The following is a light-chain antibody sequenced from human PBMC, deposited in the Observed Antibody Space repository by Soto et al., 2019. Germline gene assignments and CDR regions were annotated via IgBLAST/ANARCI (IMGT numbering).Light chain of an antibody. CDR3: SSYTSRSTLV. CDR2: EVN. J-gene: IGLJ1*01. Sequence: QSALTQPASLSGSPGQSITISCTGTSSDIGAYDYVSWFQQHPGKAPKLMISEVNNRPSGVSNRFSGSKSGNTAYLTISGLQAEDEADYYCSSYTSRSTLVFGTGTKVTVL. V-gene: IGLV2-14*01. CDR1: SSDIGAYDY.